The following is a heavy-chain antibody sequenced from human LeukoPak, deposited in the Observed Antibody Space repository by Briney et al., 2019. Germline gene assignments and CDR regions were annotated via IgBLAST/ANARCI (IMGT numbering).Heavy chain of an antibody. CDR1: GGSISSVY. V-gene: IGHV4-59*12. CDR3: ARDRGKWLRLRGHFWFDP. D-gene: IGHD5-12*01. CDR2: IYYSGTSDYDTGST. Sequence: PSETLSLTCTVFGGSISSVYWTWIRQPPGKGLEWLGYIYYSGTSDYDTGSTDYNPSLMSRVTISVDAPKNQFSLKLSSVTAADTAVYYCARDRGKWLRLRGHFWFDPWGQGILVTVSS. J-gene: IGHJ5*02.